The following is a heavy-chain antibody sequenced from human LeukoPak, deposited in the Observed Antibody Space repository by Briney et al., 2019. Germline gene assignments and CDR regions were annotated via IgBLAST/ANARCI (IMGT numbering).Heavy chain of an antibody. CDR1: GGSISSGGYY. CDR2: MYYRGST. D-gene: IGHD2-2*02. Sequence: SETLSLTCTVSGGSISSGGYYWSWIRQHPGKGLEWIGSMYYRGSTNHNASLKSRVSISVDTSKNQFSLKLSSVTAADTAVYYCAREYCSSTSCYRAFDIWGQGTMVTVSS. V-gene: IGHV4-31*03. J-gene: IGHJ3*02. CDR3: AREYCSSTSCYRAFDI.